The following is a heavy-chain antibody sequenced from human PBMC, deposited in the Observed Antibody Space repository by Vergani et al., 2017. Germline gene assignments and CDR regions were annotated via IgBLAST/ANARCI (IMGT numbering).Heavy chain of an antibody. CDR3: ARGLGYYYDSSRLDY. D-gene: IGHD3-22*01. J-gene: IGHJ4*02. CDR2: INHSGST. Sequence: QVQLQQWGAGLLKPSETLSLTCAVHRGSFSGYYWSWIRQPPGKGLEWIGEINHSGSTNYNPSLKSRVTTSVDTSKNQFSLKLSSVTAADTAVYYCARGLGYYYDSSRLDYWGQGTLVTVSS. CDR1: RGSFSGYY. V-gene: IGHV4-34*01.